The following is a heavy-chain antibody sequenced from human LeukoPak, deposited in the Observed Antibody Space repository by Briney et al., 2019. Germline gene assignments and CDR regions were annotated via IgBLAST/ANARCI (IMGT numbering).Heavy chain of an antibody. D-gene: IGHD3-9*01. Sequence: ASVKVSCKASGGTFSSYAISWVRQAPGQGIEWMGRIIPIFGTANYAQKFQGRVTITTDESTSTAYMELSSLRSEDTAVYYCAREGYDILTGHNPDGYWGQGTLVTVSS. CDR3: AREGYDILTGHNPDGY. J-gene: IGHJ4*02. CDR1: GGTFSSYA. CDR2: IIPIFGTA. V-gene: IGHV1-69*05.